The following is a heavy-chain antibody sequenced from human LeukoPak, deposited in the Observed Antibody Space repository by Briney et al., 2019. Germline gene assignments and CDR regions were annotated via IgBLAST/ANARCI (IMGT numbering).Heavy chain of an antibody. CDR1: GFTFDDYA. D-gene: IGHD3-22*01. CDR2: ISGDGGST. J-gene: IGHJ4*02. V-gene: IGHV3-43*02. CDR3: AKDWGAYADRSGFYSGDFDE. Sequence: GRSLRLSCAASGFTFDDYAMNWVRQAPGKGLERVSLISGDGGSTYSADSVKGRLTISRDNSKNSQDLQMNSMRTEDTALEYCAKDWGAYADRSGFYSGDFDEWGEGTLVTVSS.